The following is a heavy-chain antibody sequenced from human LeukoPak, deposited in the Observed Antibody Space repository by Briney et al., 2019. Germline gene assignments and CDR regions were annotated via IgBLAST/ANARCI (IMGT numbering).Heavy chain of an antibody. Sequence: PSETLSLTCTASGGSISSYYWSWIRQPPGKGLEWIGYIYYSGSTNYNPSLKSRVTISVDTSKNQFSLKLSSVTAADTAVYYCARSPWGPYFDYWGQGTLVTVSS. CDR3: ARSPWGPYFDY. D-gene: IGHD3-16*01. CDR1: GGSISSYY. J-gene: IGHJ4*02. CDR2: IYYSGST. V-gene: IGHV4-59*01.